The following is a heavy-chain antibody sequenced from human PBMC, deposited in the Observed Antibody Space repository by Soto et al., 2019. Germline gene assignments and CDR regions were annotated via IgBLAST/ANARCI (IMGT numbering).Heavy chain of an antibody. D-gene: IGHD1-26*01. J-gene: IGHJ6*02. Sequence: XSVKVSCKASGYTFSDYFIQWLRQAPGQGLEWVAWINPKTAATNYAKKFQDRVTVTSDTSFSTAYLELTRLRPDDTALYYCARIKWGLDYYSGMDVWGQGTAVTVSS. CDR1: GYTFSDYF. V-gene: IGHV1-2*02. CDR2: INPKTAAT. CDR3: ARIKWGLDYYSGMDV.